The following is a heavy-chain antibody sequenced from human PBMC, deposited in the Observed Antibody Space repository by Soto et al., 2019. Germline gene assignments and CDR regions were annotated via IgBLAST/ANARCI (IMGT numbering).Heavy chain of an antibody. CDR1: GFTVSSNY. Sequence: SGGSLRLSCAASGFTVSSNYMSWVRQAPGKGLEWVSVIYSGGSTYYADSVKGRFTISRDNSKNTLYLQMNSLRAEDTAVYYCARDRDDSSGYYYFDYWGQGT. CDR2: IYSGGST. V-gene: IGHV3-66*01. CDR3: ARDRDDSSGYYYFDY. D-gene: IGHD3-22*01. J-gene: IGHJ4*02.